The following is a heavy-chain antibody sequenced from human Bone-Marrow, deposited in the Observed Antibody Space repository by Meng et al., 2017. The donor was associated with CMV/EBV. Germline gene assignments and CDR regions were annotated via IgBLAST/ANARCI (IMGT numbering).Heavy chain of an antibody. V-gene: IGHV4-38-2*02. D-gene: IGHD3-22*01. CDR2: IYHSGST. CDR1: GYSISSGYY. J-gene: IGHJ4*02. CDR3: ARDKTHRSNYYDSSGIV. Sequence: SETLSLTCTVSGYSISSGYYWGWIRQPPGKGLEWIGSIYHSGSTYYNPSLKSRVTISVDTSKNQFSLKLSSVTAADTAVYYCARDKTHRSNYYDSSGIVWGQGALVTVSS.